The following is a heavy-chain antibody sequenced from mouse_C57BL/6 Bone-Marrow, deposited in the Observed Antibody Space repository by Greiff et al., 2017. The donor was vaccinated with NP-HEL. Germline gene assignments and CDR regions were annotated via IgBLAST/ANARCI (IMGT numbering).Heavy chain of an antibody. CDR2: IDPENGDT. CDR3: TTPPYYYGSSYDY. J-gene: IGHJ2*01. CDR1: GFNIKDDY. Sequence: VHVKQSGAELVRPGASVKLSCTASGFNIKDDYMHWVKQRPEQGLEWIGWIDPENGDTEYASKFQGKATITADTSSNTAYLQLSSLTSEDTAVYYCTTPPYYYGSSYDYWGQGTTLTVSS. V-gene: IGHV14-4*01. D-gene: IGHD1-1*01.